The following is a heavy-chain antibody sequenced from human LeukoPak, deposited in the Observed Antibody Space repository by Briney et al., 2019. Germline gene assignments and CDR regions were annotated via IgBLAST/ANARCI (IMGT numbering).Heavy chain of an antibody. Sequence: GGSLRLSCAASSTVSSYSLNCFRQAPGKGLEWVSSITSSGSYTYYADSAKGRFTISRDNAKNSLYLQMNSLRADDTGVYYCARALDSGWYVWSYWGQGTLVTVSA. D-gene: IGHD6-19*01. J-gene: IGHJ4*02. CDR2: ITSSGSYT. CDR3: ARALDSGWYVWSY. V-gene: IGHV3-21*01. CDR1: STVSSYS.